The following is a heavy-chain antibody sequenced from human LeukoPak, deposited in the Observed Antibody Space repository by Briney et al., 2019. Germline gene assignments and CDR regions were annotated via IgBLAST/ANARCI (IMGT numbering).Heavy chain of an antibody. D-gene: IGHD3-22*01. Sequence: SETLSLTCTVSASSISSSSYYWAWIRQPPGKGLEWIGSMYYSGSTNYNPSLKSRVTISADTSKNQFFLKVSSVTAADTAVYYGARHASDSSGFYNYYGMDVWGQGTTVTVSS. CDR1: ASSISSSSYY. CDR2: MYYSGST. CDR3: ARHASDSSGFYNYYGMDV. J-gene: IGHJ6*02. V-gene: IGHV4-39*01.